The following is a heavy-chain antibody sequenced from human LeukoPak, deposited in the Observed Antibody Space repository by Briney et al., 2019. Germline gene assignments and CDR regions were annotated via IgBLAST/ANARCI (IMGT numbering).Heavy chain of an antibody. Sequence: SQTLSPTCTASGGSISSGSYYWSWIRQPAGKGLEWIGRIYTSGSTNYNPSLKSRVTISVDTSKNQFSLKLNSVTAADTAVYYCAREGYGDPLDYWGQGTLVTVSS. CDR2: IYTSGST. D-gene: IGHD4-17*01. CDR3: AREGYGDPLDY. CDR1: GGSISSGSYY. V-gene: IGHV4-61*02. J-gene: IGHJ4*02.